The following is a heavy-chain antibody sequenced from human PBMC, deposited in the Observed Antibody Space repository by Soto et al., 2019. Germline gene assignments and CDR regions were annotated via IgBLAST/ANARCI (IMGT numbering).Heavy chain of an antibody. Sequence: QVQLVESGGGLVKPGGSLRLSCVASGFTFSDYYMAWIRQAPGKGLEWVSYISSSSPYTNYADSVKGRFTISRDNAKNSLYLHMNSLRAEDTAIYYCARGLRRLYYDVDWTHSNWYFDLWGRGTLVTVSS. J-gene: IGHJ2*01. CDR3: ARGLRRLYYDVDWTHSNWYFDL. CDR1: GFTFSDYY. CDR2: ISSSSPYT. V-gene: IGHV3-11*05. D-gene: IGHD1-26*01.